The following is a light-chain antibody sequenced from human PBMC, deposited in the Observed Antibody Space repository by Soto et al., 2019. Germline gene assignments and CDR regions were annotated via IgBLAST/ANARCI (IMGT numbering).Light chain of an antibody. J-gene: IGKJ5*01. CDR1: QSVRTK. CDR3: QQYNSWPPIT. V-gene: IGKV3-15*01. Sequence: EIVVLEARDTLYVSPGEGATLSCRASQSVRTKLAWYQQKAGQAPRLLIYGASTRATGIPDRFSGSGSGTEFTLTISSLQSEDFAVYYCQQYNSWPPITFGQGTRLEI. CDR2: GAS.